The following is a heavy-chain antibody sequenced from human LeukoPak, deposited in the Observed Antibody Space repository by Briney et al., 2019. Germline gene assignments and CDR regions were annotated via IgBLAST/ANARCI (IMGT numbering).Heavy chain of an antibody. V-gene: IGHV3-48*03. J-gene: IGHJ4*02. CDR2: ISSSGSTI. D-gene: IGHD4-17*01. CDR1: GFTFSGYE. CDR3: ALAPMTTVTSFDY. Sequence: GGSLRLPCAASGFTFSGYEMNWVRQAPGKGLEWVSYISSSGSTIYYADSVKGRFTISRDNAKNSLYLQMNSLRAVDTAVYYCALAPMTTVTSFDYWGQGTLVTVSS.